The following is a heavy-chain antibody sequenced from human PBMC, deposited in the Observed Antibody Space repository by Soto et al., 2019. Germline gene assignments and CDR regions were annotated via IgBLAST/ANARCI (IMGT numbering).Heavy chain of an antibody. J-gene: IGHJ5*02. D-gene: IGHD3-16*02. CDR3: AQRLPPYRLWRERGNWFEP. Sequence: QITLKESGPTLVRPTQTITLTCTFSGFSLSTNGVGVGWLRQPPGNALEWLALIYWDDDKRYSPSLKSRLTITTDTCKYEVILTRTNMDPVDTARYSCAQRLPPYRLWRERGNWFEPWGKGTLVTVSS. CDR1: GFSLSTNGVG. V-gene: IGHV2-5*02. CDR2: IYWDDDK.